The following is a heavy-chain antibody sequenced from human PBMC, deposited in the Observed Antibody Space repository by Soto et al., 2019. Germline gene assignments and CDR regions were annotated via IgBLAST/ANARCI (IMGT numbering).Heavy chain of an antibody. CDR1: GDSISSSSYY. CDR3: ARLRLALAAPFFYYYYYGMDV. V-gene: IGHV4-39*01. D-gene: IGHD3-3*02. CDR2: IYYSGST. J-gene: IGHJ6*02. Sequence: ETLSLTCTVSGDSISSSSYYWGWIRQPPGKGLEWIGSIYYSGSTYYNPSLKSRVTISVDTSKNQFSLKLSSVTAADTAVYYCARLRLALAAPFFYYYYYGMDVWGQGTTVTVSS.